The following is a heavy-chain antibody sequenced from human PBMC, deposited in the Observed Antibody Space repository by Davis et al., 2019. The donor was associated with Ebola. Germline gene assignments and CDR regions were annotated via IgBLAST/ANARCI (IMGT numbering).Heavy chain of an antibody. V-gene: IGHV4-59*01. CDR3: AREHPGYSYGSDAFDI. J-gene: IGHJ3*02. CDR1: GGSFSGYY. D-gene: IGHD5-18*01. CDR2: IYYIGRT. Sequence: MPSETLSPTCAVYGGSFSGYYWSWIRQPPGKGLEWIGYIYYIGRTNSNPSLKSRVTISVDTSKNQFSLKLSSVTAADTAVYYCAREHPGYSYGSDAFDIWGQGTMVTVSS.